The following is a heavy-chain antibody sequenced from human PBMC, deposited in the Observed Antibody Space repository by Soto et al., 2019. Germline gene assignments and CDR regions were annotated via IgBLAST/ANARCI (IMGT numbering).Heavy chain of an antibody. CDR2: IYHTGNS. CDR3: ARHIAVSGTRGFDY. D-gene: IGHD6-19*01. V-gene: IGHV4-4*02. CDR1: GGSISDNW. Sequence: QVQLQESGPGLMQPSGTLSLTCAVSGGSISDNWWSWVRQPPGKGLEWIGGIYHTGNSPYNPSLEGRVTISVDKSKNHFSLNLNSVTAADTAVYYCARHIAVSGTRGFDYWGQGILVTVSS. J-gene: IGHJ4*02.